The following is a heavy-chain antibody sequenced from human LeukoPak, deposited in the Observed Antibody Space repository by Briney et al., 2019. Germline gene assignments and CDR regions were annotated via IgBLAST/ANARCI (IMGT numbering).Heavy chain of an antibody. CDR2: INHSGST. Sequence: SETLSLTCAVYGGSFSGYYWSWIRQPPGKGLEWIGEINHSGSTNHNPSLKSRVTISVDTSKNQFSLKLSSVTAADTAVYYCARGTGTMIYWGQGTLVTVSS. CDR3: ARGTGTMIY. J-gene: IGHJ4*02. V-gene: IGHV4-34*01. D-gene: IGHD1-1*01. CDR1: GGSFSGYY.